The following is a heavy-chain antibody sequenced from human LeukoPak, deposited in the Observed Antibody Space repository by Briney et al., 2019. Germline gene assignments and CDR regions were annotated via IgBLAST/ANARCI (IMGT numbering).Heavy chain of an antibody. CDR1: GASISSGGYY. Sequence: SETLSLTCTVSGASISSGGYYWAWIRQPPGKGLEWIGTISYSGSTYYNPSLKSRVTISADTSRNLFSLKLSSLTAADTALYYCARYRPYDSPTDSPPEGYFLHWGQGTLVTVSS. J-gene: IGHJ1*01. D-gene: IGHD3-9*01. CDR3: ARYRPYDSPTDSPPEGYFLH. V-gene: IGHV4-39*01. CDR2: ISYSGST.